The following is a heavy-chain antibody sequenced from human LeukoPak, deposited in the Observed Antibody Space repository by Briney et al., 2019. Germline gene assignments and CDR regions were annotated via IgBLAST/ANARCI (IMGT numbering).Heavy chain of an antibody. J-gene: IGHJ6*02. CDR3: AARLPLYGMDV. Sequence: PGGSLRLSCVGSGLNFNTYDLTWVRQAPGKGLEWVAPFGTRHTHIFYADSVEGRFAISRDNSKNTVYLQMNSLRVEDAAVYYCAARLPLYGMDVWGQGTTVTVSS. D-gene: IGHD2-21*02. V-gene: IGHV3-23*01. CDR2: FGTRHTHI. CDR1: GLNFNTYD.